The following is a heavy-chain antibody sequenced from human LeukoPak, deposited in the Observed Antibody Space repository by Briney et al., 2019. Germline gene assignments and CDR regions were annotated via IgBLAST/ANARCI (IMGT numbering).Heavy chain of an antibody. CDR1: GYTFTSYG. CDR2: ISAYNGNT. CDR3: AKSRIQLWSPPWFDP. Sequence: ASVKVSCKASGYTFTSYGISWVRQAPGQGLEWMGWISAYNGNTNYAQKLQGRVTMTTDTSTSTAYMELRSLRSDDTAVYYCAKSRIQLWSPPWFDPWGQGTLVTVSS. V-gene: IGHV1-18*01. J-gene: IGHJ5*02. D-gene: IGHD5-18*01.